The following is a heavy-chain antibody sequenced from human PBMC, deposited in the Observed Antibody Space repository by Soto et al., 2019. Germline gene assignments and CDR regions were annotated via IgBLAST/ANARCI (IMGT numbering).Heavy chain of an antibody. CDR2: ISYDGSNK. D-gene: IGHD3-16*02. Sequence: QVQLVESGGGVVQPGRSLRLSCAASGFTFSSYGIHWVRQAPGXXXXXXXXISYDGSNKYYADSVKGRFTISRDNSKNTLYLQMNSLRAEDTAVYYCAQLPSYIWGTYRDDAFDIWGQGTMVTVSS. V-gene: IGHV3-30*03. J-gene: IGHJ3*02. CDR3: AQLPSYIWGTYRDDAFDI. CDR1: GFTFSSYG.